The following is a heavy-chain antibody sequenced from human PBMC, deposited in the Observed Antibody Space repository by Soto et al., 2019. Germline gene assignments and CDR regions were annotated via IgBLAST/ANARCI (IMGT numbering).Heavy chain of an antibody. CDR2: MNPLSGDT. Sequence: QVQLVQSGAEVKKPGASVKVSCRASGYTLTDHYMHWVRQAPGQGLEWMGWMNPLSGDTSYAQKFQRRVPMARDSSISAADLELGRLRSDDRDRLECAREMTFYDLLADYYESRAMDVWRHLTTVTVYS. V-gene: IGHV1-2*02. CDR3: AREMTFYDLLADYYESRAMDV. D-gene: IGHD3-9*01. CDR1: GYTLTDHY. J-gene: IGHJ6*02.